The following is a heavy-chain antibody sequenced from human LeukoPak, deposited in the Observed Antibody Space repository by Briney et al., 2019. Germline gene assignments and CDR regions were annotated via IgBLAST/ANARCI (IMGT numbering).Heavy chain of an antibody. V-gene: IGHV4-4*07. J-gene: IGHJ4*02. Sequence: SETLSLTRTVSGGSISSYYWSWIRQPAGKGLEWIGRIYTSGSTNYNPSLKSRVTMSVDTSKNQFSLKLSSVTAVDTAVYYCARDDCSGGSCYYGYWGQGTLVTVSS. CDR3: ARDDCSGGSCYYGY. D-gene: IGHD2-15*01. CDR1: GGSISSYY. CDR2: IYTSGST.